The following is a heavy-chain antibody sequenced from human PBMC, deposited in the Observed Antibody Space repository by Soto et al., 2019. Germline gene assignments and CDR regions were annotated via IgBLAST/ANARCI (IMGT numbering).Heavy chain of an antibody. J-gene: IGHJ6*03. V-gene: IGHV3-23*01. CDR2: ISGSGGST. D-gene: IGHD4-17*01. CDR1: GFTFSSYA. Sequence: PGGSLRLSCAASGFTFSSYAMSWVRQAPGKGLEWVSAISGSGGSTYYADSVKGRFTISRDNSKNTLYLQMNSLRAEDTAVYHCAKGKNDYGDYGYYYYYMDVWGKGTTVTVSS. CDR3: AKGKNDYGDYGYYYYYMDV.